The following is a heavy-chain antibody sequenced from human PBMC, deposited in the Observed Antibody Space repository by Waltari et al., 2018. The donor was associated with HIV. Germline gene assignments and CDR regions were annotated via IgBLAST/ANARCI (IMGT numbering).Heavy chain of an antibody. D-gene: IGHD1-26*01. CDR1: GFTVSSNY. Sequence: EVQLVESGGGLIETGGSLRLSCAASGFTVSSNYMSWVRQAPGKGLGWVSVICSGGSRYYAETVKGRFTISRNNSKTTVFLHMNSLRAEDTAVYYCARDPRSSGYYGVDVWGQGTAVTVSS. V-gene: IGHV3-53*01. J-gene: IGHJ6*02. CDR3: ARDPRSSGYYGVDV. CDR2: ICSGGSR.